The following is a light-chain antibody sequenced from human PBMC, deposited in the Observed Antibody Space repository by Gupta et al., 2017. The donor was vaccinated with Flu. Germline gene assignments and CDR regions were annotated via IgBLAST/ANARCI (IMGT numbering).Light chain of an antibody. J-gene: IGLJ3*02. CDR1: SGHSSYA. CDR2: LNSDGSH. Sequence: QLVLTQSPSASASLGASVKLTCTLSSGHSSYAIAWHQQQPEKGPRYLMKLNSDGSHSKGDGIPDRFSGSSSGAERYLTISSLQSEDEADYYCQTWGTGIQVVFGGGTKLTVI. CDR3: QTWGTGIQVV. V-gene: IGLV4-69*01.